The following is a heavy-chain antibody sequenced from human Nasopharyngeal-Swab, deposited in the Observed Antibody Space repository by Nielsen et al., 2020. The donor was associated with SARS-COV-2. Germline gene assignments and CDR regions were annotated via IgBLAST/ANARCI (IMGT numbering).Heavy chain of an antibody. V-gene: IGHV1-69*13. CDR2: IIPIFGTA. Sequence: SVKVSCKASGGTFSSYAISWVRQAPGQGLEWMGGIIPIFGTANYAQKFHGRVTITADESTSTAYMELSSLRSEDTAVYYCASRPASVRAVAGATDYWGQGTLVTVSS. D-gene: IGHD6-19*01. CDR1: GGTFSSYA. CDR3: ASRPASVRAVAGATDY. J-gene: IGHJ4*02.